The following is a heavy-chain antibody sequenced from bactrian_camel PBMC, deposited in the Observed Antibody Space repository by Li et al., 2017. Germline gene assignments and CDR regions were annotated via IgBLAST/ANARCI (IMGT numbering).Heavy chain of an antibody. CDR1: GFTFSSYD. CDR3: AKDLFTDYAR. CDR2: INFDGRST. V-gene: IGHV3S40*01. J-gene: IGHJ4*01. Sequence: VQLVESGGGLVQPGGSLRLSCAASGFTFSSYDMSWVRQAPGKGLEWVSRINFDGRSTYYSASVKGRFTISQDNAKNTVYLQMNSLKSEDTALYYCAKDLFTDYARWGQGTQVTVS. D-gene: IGHD4*01.